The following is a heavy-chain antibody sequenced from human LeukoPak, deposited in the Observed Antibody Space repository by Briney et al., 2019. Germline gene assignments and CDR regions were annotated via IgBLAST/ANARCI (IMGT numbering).Heavy chain of an antibody. CDR2: ISGSTSYI. Sequence: PGGSLRLSCVASAFTFRTYSMHWVRQAPGKGLEWVSSISGSTSYIYYADSVRGRFTISRDNAKNSLYLQMNSLRAEDTAVYYCARGGYYQFDYWGQGTLVTVSS. D-gene: IGHD3-22*01. J-gene: IGHJ4*02. V-gene: IGHV3-21*01. CDR1: AFTFRTYS. CDR3: ARGGYYQFDY.